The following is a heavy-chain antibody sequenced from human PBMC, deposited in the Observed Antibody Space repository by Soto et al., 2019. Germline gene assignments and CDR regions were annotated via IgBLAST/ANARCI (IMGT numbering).Heavy chain of an antibody. CDR3: ARGRADRRTFEKEPMGFFDY. D-gene: IGHD3-10*01. Sequence: SETLSLTCTVSGGSISRGGYYWSWIRQHTGKGLEWIGYIYYSGSTYYNTSLKSRVTISVDTSKNQFSLKLSSVTAADTAVYYCARGRADRRTFEKEPMGFFDYWGQGTLVTVSS. V-gene: IGHV4-31*03. CDR1: GGSISRGGYY. CDR2: IYYSGST. J-gene: IGHJ4*02.